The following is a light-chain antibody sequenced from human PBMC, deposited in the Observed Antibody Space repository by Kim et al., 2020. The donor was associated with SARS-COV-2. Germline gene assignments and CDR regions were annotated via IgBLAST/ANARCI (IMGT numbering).Light chain of an antibody. CDR1: QSRVHSDGNTY. CDR2: KIS. CDR3: MQATQVPLT. J-gene: IGKJ4*01. Sequence: PASSSCRSSQSRVHSDGNTYLSWLQQRPGQPPRLLVYKISNRLSGVPDRFSGSGAGTDFTLKISRVEAEDVGIYYCMQATQVPLTFGGGTKVDIK. V-gene: IGKV2-24*01.